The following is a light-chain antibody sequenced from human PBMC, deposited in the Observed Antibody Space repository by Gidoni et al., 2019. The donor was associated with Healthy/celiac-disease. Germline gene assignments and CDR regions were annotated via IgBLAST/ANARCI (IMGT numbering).Light chain of an antibody. CDR1: QSISSW. CDR3: QQYNSYPYT. V-gene: IGKV1-5*03. CDR2: KAS. Sequence: DIQMTQSPSTLSASVGDRVTITCLASQSISSWLSWYQQKPGKAPKILIYKASSLEIGVPSRFSGSGSGTEFTLTISSLQPDDFATYYCQQYNSYPYTFGQGTKLEIK. J-gene: IGKJ2*01.